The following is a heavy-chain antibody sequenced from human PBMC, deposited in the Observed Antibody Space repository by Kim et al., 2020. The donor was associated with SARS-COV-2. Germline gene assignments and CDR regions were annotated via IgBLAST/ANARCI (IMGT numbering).Heavy chain of an antibody. D-gene: IGHD4-4*01. Sequence: GGSLRLSCAASGFTFSSYEMNWVRQAPGKGLEWVSYISSSGSTIYYADSVKGRFTISRDNAKNSLYLQMNSLRAKDTAVYYCAREVQGLYSNYRTEVDVWGQGTTVTVSS. CDR1: GFTFSSYE. J-gene: IGHJ6*02. CDR2: ISSSGSTI. V-gene: IGHV3-48*03. CDR3: AREVQGLYSNYRTEVDV.